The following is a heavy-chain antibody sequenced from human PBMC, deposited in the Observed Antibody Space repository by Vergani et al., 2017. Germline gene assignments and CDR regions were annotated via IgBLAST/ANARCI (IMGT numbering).Heavy chain of an antibody. CDR2: IIPIFCTA. CDR1: GGTFSSYA. J-gene: IGHJ4*02. CDR3: ARYPSVERVDTAPENY. D-gene: IGHD5-18*01. V-gene: IGHV1-69*14. Sequence: QVQLVQSGAEVKKPGSSVKVSCKASGGTFSSYAISWVRQAPGKGLEWMGMIIPIFCTANYAQKFQGRVTITADKSTSTAYMELSSLRSEDTAVYYCARYPSVERVDTAPENYWGQGTLVTVSS.